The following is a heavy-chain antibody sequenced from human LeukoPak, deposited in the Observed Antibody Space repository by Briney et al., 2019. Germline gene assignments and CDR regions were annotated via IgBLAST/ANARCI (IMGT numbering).Heavy chain of an antibody. CDR1: GFTFSSFW. D-gene: IGHD4-11*01. V-gene: IGHV3-74*01. CDR3: ARASDYSNYPYYYYYYGMDV. CDR2: INSDGSIT. J-gene: IGHJ6*02. Sequence: GGSLRLSCGASGFTFSSFWMHWVRQAPGKGLVWVSRINSDGSITTYADSVKGRFTISRDNAKNTLYLQMNSLTAEDTAVYYCARASDYSNYPYYYYYYGMDVWGQGTTVTVSS.